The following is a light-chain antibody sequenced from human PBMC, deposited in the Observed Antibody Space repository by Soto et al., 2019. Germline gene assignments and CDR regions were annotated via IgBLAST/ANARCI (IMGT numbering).Light chain of an antibody. V-gene: IGKV3-20*01. CDR3: QQYGSSPPWT. Sequence: EIELTQSPGTLSLSPGERATLSCRASQRVSSSYLAWYQQKPGQAPRLLIYGASSRATGIPDRFSGSGSGTEFSLTLSRLELEHFPVYYCQQYGSSPPWTFGKGTKV. CDR2: GAS. J-gene: IGKJ1*01. CDR1: QRVSSSY.